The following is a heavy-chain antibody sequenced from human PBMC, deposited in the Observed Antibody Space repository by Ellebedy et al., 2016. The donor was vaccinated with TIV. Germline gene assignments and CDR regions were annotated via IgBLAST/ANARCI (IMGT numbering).Heavy chain of an antibody. V-gene: IGHV3-7*03. J-gene: IGHJ5*02. CDR1: GFTLSNYW. CDR2: VKYDGGEK. Sequence: GESLKISCAASGFTLSNYWVNWVRQAPGKGLEWVANVKYDGGEKDYVDSVKGRFTISSDNAKNSVYLHMNSLRAEDTAVYYCATSQWLLSVWLDPWGPGTLVTVSS. CDR3: ATSQWLLSVWLDP. D-gene: IGHD6-19*01.